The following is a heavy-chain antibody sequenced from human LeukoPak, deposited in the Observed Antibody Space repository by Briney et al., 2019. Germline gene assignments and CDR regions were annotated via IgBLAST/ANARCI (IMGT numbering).Heavy chain of an antibody. V-gene: IGHV3-66*01. CDR3: ARRSGEGYFDC. CDR1: GFTVSSNY. Sequence: GGSLRLSCVASGFTVSSNYMSWVRQAPEKGLEWLSVIYSGGDTYYADSVKGRFTISRDNSKNTLYLQMNSLRAEDTAVYYCARRSGEGYFDCWGQGTLVTVSS. D-gene: IGHD1-26*01. CDR2: IYSGGDT. J-gene: IGHJ4*02.